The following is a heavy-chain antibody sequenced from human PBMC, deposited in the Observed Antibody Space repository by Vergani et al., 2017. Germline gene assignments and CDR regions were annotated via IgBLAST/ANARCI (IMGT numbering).Heavy chain of an antibody. D-gene: IGHD3-9*01. CDR1: GFTFSSYG. J-gene: IGHJ4*02. CDR3: AKRGGILTRGY. CDR2: IWYDGSNK. Sequence: QVQLVESGGGVVQPGRSLRLSCAASGFTFSSYGMHWVRQAPGKGLEWVAVIWYDGSNKYYADSVKGRFTISRDNAKNSLYLQMNSLRAEDTAVYYCAKRGGILTRGYWGQGTLVTVSS. V-gene: IGHV3-33*03.